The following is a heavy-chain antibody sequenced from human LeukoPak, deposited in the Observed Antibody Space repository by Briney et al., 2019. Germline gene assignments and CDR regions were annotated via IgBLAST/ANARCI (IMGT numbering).Heavy chain of an antibody. J-gene: IGHJ3*02. CDR2: IKSKTDGGTT. D-gene: IGHD1-26*01. Sequence: GGSLRLSCKASGFTFKYAWMRWLRQAPGKGLEWVGRIKSKTDGGTTDYAAPVKGRFTNSRDVSKNTVYLQMDSLKSEDTAVYYCSTDEYNWSFSSGFDNCGQGTMVTVSS. CDR3: STDEYNWSFSSGFDN. V-gene: IGHV3-15*01. CDR1: GFTFKYAW.